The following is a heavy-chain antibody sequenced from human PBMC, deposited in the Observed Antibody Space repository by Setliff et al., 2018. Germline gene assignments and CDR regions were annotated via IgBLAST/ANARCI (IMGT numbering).Heavy chain of an antibody. CDR1: GASINSANW. V-gene: IGHV4-4*02. CDR2: IYPSGRT. J-gene: IGHJ4*02. CDR3: ARTGTYRYFDS. Sequence: TSETLSLTCAVSGASINSANWWAWARQPPGKELEWIGNIYPSGRTNYNPSLRNRATISVDKSKNQFALDLTSVTAADTAVYYCARTGTYRYFDSWGQGTLVTVSS. D-gene: IGHD1-1*01.